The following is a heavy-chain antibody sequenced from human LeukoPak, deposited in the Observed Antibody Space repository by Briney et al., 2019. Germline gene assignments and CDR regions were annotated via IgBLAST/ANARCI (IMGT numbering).Heavy chain of an antibody. J-gene: IGHJ4*02. CDR3: ARDHEYSYGFDY. CDR1: GFTSSSYS. Sequence: PAGSLRLSCAASGFTSSSYSMNWVRQAPGKGLEWVSSISSSSSYIYYADSVKGRFTISRDNAKNSLYLQMNSLRAEDTAVYYCARDHEYSYGFDYWGQGTLVTVSS. V-gene: IGHV3-21*01. D-gene: IGHD5-18*01. CDR2: ISSSSSYI.